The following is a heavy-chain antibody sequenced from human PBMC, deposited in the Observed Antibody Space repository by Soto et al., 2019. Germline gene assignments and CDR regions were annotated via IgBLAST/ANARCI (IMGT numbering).Heavy chain of an antibody. Sequence: QVQLVESGGGVVQPGKSLRLSCAASGIAFSGCGMFWVRQTPSKGLEWVAAISSDGSQKYYADSVKGRFTISRDNSKNTLYVQMNGLTTVDTAVYYCAKNIVRGHWYFDLWGRGTRVPVSP. CDR1: GIAFSGCG. D-gene: IGHD3-10*01. J-gene: IGHJ2*01. CDR2: ISSDGSQK. CDR3: AKNIVRGHWYFDL. V-gene: IGHV3-30*18.